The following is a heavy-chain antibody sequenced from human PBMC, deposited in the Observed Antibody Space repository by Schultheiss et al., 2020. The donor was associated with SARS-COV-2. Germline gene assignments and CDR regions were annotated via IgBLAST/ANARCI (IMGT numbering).Heavy chain of an antibody. CDR2: IWYDGSNK. CDR1: GFTFSSYA. Sequence: GGSLRLSCAASGFTFSSYAMHWVRQAPGKGLEWVAVIWYDGSNKYYADSVEGRFTISRDNAKNSLYLQMNSLRAEDTAVYYCARGSFRPGSGWYHRNNGMDVWGQGTTVTVSS. J-gene: IGHJ6*02. CDR3: ARGSFRPGSGWYHRNNGMDV. V-gene: IGHV3-33*08. D-gene: IGHD6-19*01.